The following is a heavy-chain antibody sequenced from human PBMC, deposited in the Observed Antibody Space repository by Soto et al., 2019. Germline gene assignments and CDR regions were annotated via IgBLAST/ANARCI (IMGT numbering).Heavy chain of an antibody. D-gene: IGHD6-13*01. J-gene: IGHJ5*02. CDR1: GGSISSGVYY. Sequence: PSETLSLTCTVSGGSISSGVYYWSWIRQHPGKGLEWIGYIYYSGRTNYNPSLKSRVTISVDTSKNQFSLKLNSVTAADTAVYYCARVFSDSSSFFDPWGQGTLVTVS. CDR2: IYYSGRT. CDR3: ARVFSDSSSFFDP. V-gene: IGHV4-31*03.